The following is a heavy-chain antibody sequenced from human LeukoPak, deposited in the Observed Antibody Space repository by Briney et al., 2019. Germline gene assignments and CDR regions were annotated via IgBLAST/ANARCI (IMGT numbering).Heavy chain of an antibody. Sequence: GASVKVSCKASGYTFINNWMHWVRQAPGQGLEWVGLINPTGTTTLYAQKFQGRVTLTRDTSIVTAYMELRRLRSDDTAVYYCARVGDYVWGSYRVNWFDPWGQGTLVTVSS. D-gene: IGHD3-16*02. J-gene: IGHJ5*02. CDR3: ARVGDYVWGSYRVNWFDP. V-gene: IGHV1-46*01. CDR2: INPTGTTT. CDR1: GYTFINNW.